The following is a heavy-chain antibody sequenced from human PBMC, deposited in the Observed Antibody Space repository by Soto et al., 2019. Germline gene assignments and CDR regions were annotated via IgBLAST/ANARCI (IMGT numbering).Heavy chain of an antibody. CDR1: EITFSDFA. J-gene: IGHJ4*02. Sequence: QVQLVESGGGVVQPGRSLRLSCAASEITFSDFAIHWVRQAPGKGLEWVATVSYDGDNKYYADSVRGRFTISRENSKNTLYLQMSGLRTADTAVYYCARASRYCTNGVCLGDFDYWGQGTLVTVSS. CDR2: VSYDGDNK. V-gene: IGHV3-30-3*01. D-gene: IGHD2-8*01. CDR3: ARASRYCTNGVCLGDFDY.